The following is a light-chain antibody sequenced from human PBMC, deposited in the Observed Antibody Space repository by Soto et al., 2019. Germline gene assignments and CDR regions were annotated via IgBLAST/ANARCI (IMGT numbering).Light chain of an antibody. CDR3: QQSYSTPPT. Sequence: DIQMTQSPSSLSASIGDRVTITCRASQSISTYLNWYQHKPGKAPKLLIYAASSLQSGVPSRFSGSGSATDFTLTISSLQPEDFATYYCQQSYSTPPTFGQGTKVEIK. CDR2: AAS. CDR1: QSISTY. J-gene: IGKJ1*01. V-gene: IGKV1-39*01.